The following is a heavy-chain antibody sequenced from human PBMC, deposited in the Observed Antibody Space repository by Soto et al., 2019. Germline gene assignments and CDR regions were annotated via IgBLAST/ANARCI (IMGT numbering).Heavy chain of an antibody. D-gene: IGHD3-10*01. V-gene: IGHV3-9*01. J-gene: IGHJ6*02. CDR2: ISWNSGSI. CDR1: GFTFDDYA. CDR3: AKDMSYYGSGSYAGGTHYYYGMDV. Sequence: PGGSLRLSCAASGFTFDDYAMHWVRQAPGKGLEWVSGISWNSGSIGYADSVKGRFTISRDNAKNSLYLQMNSLRAEDTALYYCAKDMSYYGSGSYAGGTHYYYGMDVWGQGTTVTVSS.